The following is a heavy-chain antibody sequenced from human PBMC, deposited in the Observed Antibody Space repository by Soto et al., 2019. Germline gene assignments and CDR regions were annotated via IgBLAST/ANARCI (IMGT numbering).Heavy chain of an antibody. V-gene: IGHV1-8*01. CDR3: ARMEPSVTLNWLDP. CDR1: GYAFGNND. CDR2: MNPNSGNT. D-gene: IGHD1-1*01. J-gene: IGHJ5*02. Sequence: ASVKVSCKASGYAFGNNDISWVRQATGQGLEWMGWMNPNSGNTGYAQKFQGRVSMTRNTSITTAYLELSSLRSDDTAIYYCARMEPSVTLNWLDPWGQGTLVTVSS.